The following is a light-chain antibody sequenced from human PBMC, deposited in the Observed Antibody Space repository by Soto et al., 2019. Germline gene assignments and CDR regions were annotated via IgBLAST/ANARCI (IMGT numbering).Light chain of an antibody. CDR2: GAS. J-gene: IGKJ2*01. Sequence: EIVLTQSPGTLSLSPGERATLSCRASQSITTGYLAWFQQKPGQAPRLLIYGASSRATGIPDRFSGSGSGTDFTLTITTLEPEDFAVYYCQRYGGSPPYTFGQGTRLEIK. CDR1: QSITTGY. V-gene: IGKV3-20*01. CDR3: QRYGGSPPYT.